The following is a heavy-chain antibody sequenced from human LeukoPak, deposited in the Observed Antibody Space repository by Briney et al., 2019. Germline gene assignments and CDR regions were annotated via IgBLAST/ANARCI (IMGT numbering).Heavy chain of an antibody. D-gene: IGHD5-12*01. CDR1: GGSIINYY. CDR2: IYSSGST. V-gene: IGHV4-59*01. Sequence: PSETLSLTRTVSGGSIINYYWSWVRQPPGKGLEWIGYIYSSGSTNYNPSLKSRVTVSVDTSKNQFSLKLSSVTAADTAVYYCARGVSGYSKVDYWGQGILVTVSS. CDR3: ARGVSGYSKVDY. J-gene: IGHJ4*02.